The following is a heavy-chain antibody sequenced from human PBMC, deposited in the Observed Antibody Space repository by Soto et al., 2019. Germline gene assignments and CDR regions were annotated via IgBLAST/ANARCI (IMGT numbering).Heavy chain of an antibody. D-gene: IGHD3-3*01. CDR2: ILPVSAPP. CDR3: ATDSNYDVFNSF. J-gene: IGHJ4*02. V-gene: IGHV1-69*13. CDR1: GGTLNNYA. Sequence: GASVKVSCKASGGTLNNYAINWVRQAPGQGLEWMGGILPVSAPPDYAQKFQGRVSITADHSTSTVYMELSRLESDDTAVYFCATDSNYDVFNSFWGQGTLVTVSS.